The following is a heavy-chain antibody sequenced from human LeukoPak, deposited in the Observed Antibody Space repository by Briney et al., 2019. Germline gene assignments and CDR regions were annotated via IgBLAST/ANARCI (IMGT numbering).Heavy chain of an antibody. V-gene: IGHV4-59*01. D-gene: IGHD6-6*01. J-gene: IGHJ5*02. CDR1: GGSISNYY. CDR3: ARDRITIAGRPSNYFDP. Sequence: PSETLSLTCTVSGGSISNYYWSWIRQPPGKGLEWIGYIYYSGSTSYNPSLKSRVTISVDTSKNQFSLRLSSVTAADTAVYYCARDRITIAGRPSNYFDPWGQGTPVTVSS. CDR2: IYYSGST.